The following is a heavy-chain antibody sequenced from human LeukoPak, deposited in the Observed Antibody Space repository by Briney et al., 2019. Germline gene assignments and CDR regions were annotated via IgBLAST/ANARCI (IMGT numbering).Heavy chain of an antibody. CDR3: ARGAGYSSGWYYYYYYYMDV. J-gene: IGHJ6*03. CDR1: GASLSSYY. Sequence: SETLSLTCNVSGASLSSYYWSWIRQPPGKGLEWIGYIYYSGSTNYNPSLKSRVTISVDTSKNQFSLKLSSVTAADTAVYYCARGAGYSSGWYYYYYYYMDVWGKGTTVTVSS. D-gene: IGHD6-19*01. CDR2: IYYSGST. V-gene: IGHV4-59*12.